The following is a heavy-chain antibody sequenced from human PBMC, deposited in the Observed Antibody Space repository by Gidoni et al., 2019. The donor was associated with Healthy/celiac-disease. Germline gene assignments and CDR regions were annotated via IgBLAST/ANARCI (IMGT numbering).Heavy chain of an antibody. CDR3: AADCSGGSCPFDY. CDR1: GGTFSSYA. Sequence: QVQLVQSGAEVKKPGSSVKFSCKASGGTFSSYAISWVRQAPGQGLEWMGGIIHIFGTANYAQKFQGRVTITADESTSTAYMGLSSLRSEDTAVYYCAADCSGGSCPFDYWGQGTLVTVSS. CDR2: IIHIFGTA. D-gene: IGHD2-15*01. J-gene: IGHJ4*02. V-gene: IGHV1-69*01.